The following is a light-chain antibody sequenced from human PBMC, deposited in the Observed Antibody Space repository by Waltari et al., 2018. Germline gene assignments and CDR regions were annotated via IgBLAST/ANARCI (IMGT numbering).Light chain of an antibody. V-gene: IGKV3-20*01. CDR2: AAS. CDR3: QQYNNWRALT. Sequence: ELVLTQSPGTLSLSPGERATLSCRASQSVSKYLAWYQQRPGQAPRLLIYAASTRATGIPDRFSGSGSGTDFSLTISRLEPEDFAVYYCQQYNNWRALTFGGGTKVEIK. CDR1: QSVSKY. J-gene: IGKJ4*01.